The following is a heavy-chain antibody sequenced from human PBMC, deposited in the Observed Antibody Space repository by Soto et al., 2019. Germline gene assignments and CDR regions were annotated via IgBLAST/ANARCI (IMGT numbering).Heavy chain of an antibody. J-gene: IGHJ6*02. Sequence: QVQLLESGGGVVQPGRSLRLSCAASGFTFSSYAMHWVRQAPGKGLEWVAVISYDGSNKYYADSVKGRFTISRDNSKNRLYLQMNSLRAEDTAVYYCARDYYRFNSGYGFSMDVWGQGTTVTVSS. V-gene: IGHV3-30-3*01. CDR1: GFTFSSYA. CDR3: ARDYYRFNSGYGFSMDV. D-gene: IGHD5-12*01. CDR2: ISYDGSNK.